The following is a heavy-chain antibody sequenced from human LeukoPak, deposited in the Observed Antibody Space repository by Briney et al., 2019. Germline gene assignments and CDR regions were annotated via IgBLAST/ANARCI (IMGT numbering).Heavy chain of an antibody. CDR3: ASLNHYDFWSGYSNWFDP. CDR1: GGSFSGYY. CDR2: INHSGST. Sequence: SETLSLTCAVYGGSFSGYYWSWIRQPQGKGLEWIGEINHSGSTNYNPSLKSRVTISVDTSKNQFSLKLSSVTAADTAVYYCASLNHYDFWSGYSNWFDPWGQGTLVTVSS. J-gene: IGHJ5*02. V-gene: IGHV4-34*01. D-gene: IGHD3-3*01.